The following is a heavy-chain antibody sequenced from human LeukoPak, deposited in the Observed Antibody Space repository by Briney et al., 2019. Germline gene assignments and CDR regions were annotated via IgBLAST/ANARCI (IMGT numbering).Heavy chain of an antibody. V-gene: IGHV3-21*01. D-gene: IGHD1-26*01. CDR1: GFTFSGYS. CDR2: ISSSTSYI. CDR3: ARVWGVGATLGVFDI. Sequence: GGSLRLSCAASGFTFSGYSMNWDRQAPGRGLEWVSSISSSTSYIFYADSMKGRFTISRDNAKNSLYLQMNSLRAEDTAVYYCARVWGVGATLGVFDIWGQGTMVTVSS. J-gene: IGHJ3*02.